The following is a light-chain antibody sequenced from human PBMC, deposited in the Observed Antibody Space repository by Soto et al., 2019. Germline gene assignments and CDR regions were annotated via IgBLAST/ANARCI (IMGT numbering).Light chain of an antibody. V-gene: IGKV1-5*01. Sequence: DIQMTQSPSTLSASVGDRVTITCRASQSISSWLAWYQQKPGKAPKLLIYDASSLESGVPSRFSGSGSGTEFTLTISSLQPDDFAVYYCQQRSNWPPFTFGGGTKVDIK. CDR2: DAS. J-gene: IGKJ4*01. CDR1: QSISSW. CDR3: QQRSNWPPFT.